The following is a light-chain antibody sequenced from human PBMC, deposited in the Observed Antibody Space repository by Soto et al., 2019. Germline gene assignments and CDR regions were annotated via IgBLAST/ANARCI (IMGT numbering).Light chain of an antibody. Sequence: QSALTQPASASGAPGQSITISCTGTSSDVGAYNFVSWYQQHPGKAPKLMIYGVTNRPSGVSNRFSGSKSGNTASLTISGLQAEDEADYYCNSYTRSSRYVFGTGTKLTVL. CDR3: NSYTRSSRYV. J-gene: IGLJ1*01. V-gene: IGLV2-14*01. CDR1: SSDVGAYNF. CDR2: GVT.